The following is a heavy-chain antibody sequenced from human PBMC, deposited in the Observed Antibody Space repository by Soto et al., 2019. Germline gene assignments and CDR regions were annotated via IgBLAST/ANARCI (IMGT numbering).Heavy chain of an antibody. CDR3: ARGNPFNYAGFDV. J-gene: IGHJ6*02. CDR1: GYTFSDFD. Sequence: ASVKVCCKASGYTFSDFDINWLRQASGQGPEWMGWMNAKSGDTFFAQRFQGKFNMTWDTSLSTAYMEVGSLTSDDTAMYYCARGNPFNYAGFDVWGQGTTVTVSS. D-gene: IGHD3-16*01. V-gene: IGHV1-8*01. CDR2: MNAKSGDT.